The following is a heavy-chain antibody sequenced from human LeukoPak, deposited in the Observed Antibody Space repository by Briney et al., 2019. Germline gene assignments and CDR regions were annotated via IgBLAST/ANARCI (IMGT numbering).Heavy chain of an antibody. V-gene: IGHV4-34*01. CDR3: AGGRWLLTY. CDR1: GGSFSGYY. Sequence: SETLSLTCAVYGGSFSGYYWSWIRQPPGKGLEWMGEINHSGSTNYNPSLKSRVTISVDTSKNQFSLKLSSVTAADTAVYYCAGGRWLLTYWGQGTLVTVSS. D-gene: IGHD3-22*01. CDR2: INHSGST. J-gene: IGHJ4*02.